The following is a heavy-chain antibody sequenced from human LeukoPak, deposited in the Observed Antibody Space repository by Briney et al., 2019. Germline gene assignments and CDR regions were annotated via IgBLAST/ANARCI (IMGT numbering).Heavy chain of an antibody. Sequence: SSETLSLTCAVYGGSFSGYYWSWIRQPPGKGLEWIGEINHSGSTNYNPSLKSRVTISVDTSKNQFSLKLSSVTAADTAVYYCARHRDYYGRGNYYYHMDVWGKGTTVTVSS. CDR3: ARHRDYYGRGNYYYHMDV. CDR1: GGSFSGYY. D-gene: IGHD3-10*01. CDR2: INHSGST. J-gene: IGHJ6*03. V-gene: IGHV4-34*01.